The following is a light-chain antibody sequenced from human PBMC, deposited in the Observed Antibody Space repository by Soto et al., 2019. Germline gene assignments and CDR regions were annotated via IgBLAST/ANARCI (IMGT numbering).Light chain of an antibody. J-gene: IGKJ4*01. CDR1: QSVGTY. V-gene: IGKV3-11*01. CDR3: QQRTDWPLT. CDR2: DAS. Sequence: EIVLTQSPGTLSLSPGERATLSCSASQSVGTYLAWYQQKPGQAPRLLIYDASNRATGIPARFSGGGSGTDFTLTISSLEPEDFAVYYCQQRTDWPLTFGGGTKVELK.